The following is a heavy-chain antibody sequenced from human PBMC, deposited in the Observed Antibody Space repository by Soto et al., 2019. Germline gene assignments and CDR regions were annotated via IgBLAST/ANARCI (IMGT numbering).Heavy chain of an antibody. Sequence: QVQLQESGPGLVKPSETLSLTCTVSGGSISSYYWSWIRQPPGKGLEWIGYIYYSGSTNYNPSLKSRVTISVDTSKNQFSLKLSSVTAADTAVYYCASGGAKGYYYYYMDVWGKGTTVTVSS. J-gene: IGHJ6*03. CDR2: IYYSGST. V-gene: IGHV4-59*08. CDR1: GGSISSYY. CDR3: ASGGAKGYYYYYMDV. D-gene: IGHD3-16*01.